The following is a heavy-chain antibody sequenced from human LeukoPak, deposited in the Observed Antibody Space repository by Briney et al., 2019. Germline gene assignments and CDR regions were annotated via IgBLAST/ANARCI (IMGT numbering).Heavy chain of an antibody. Sequence: GGSLRLSCAASGITVSSNYMSWVRQAPGKGLEWVSVIYSGGATYYADSVKGRFTISRDNSKNTLYLQMNRLKAEDTAVYYCAKGGHYDSSGYFGPSGYWGQGTLVTVSS. D-gene: IGHD3-22*01. V-gene: IGHV3-66*01. CDR2: IYSGGAT. CDR1: GITVSSNY. CDR3: AKGGHYDSSGYFGPSGY. J-gene: IGHJ4*02.